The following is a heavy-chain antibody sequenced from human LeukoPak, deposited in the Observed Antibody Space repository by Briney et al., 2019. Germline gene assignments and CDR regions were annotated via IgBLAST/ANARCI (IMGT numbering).Heavy chain of an antibody. D-gene: IGHD3-10*01. J-gene: IGHJ6*02. Sequence: GESLKISCKGSGYSFTSYWIAWVRQMPGKGLEWMGIIYPGDSDTTYSPSFQGQVTISADKSLSTAYLQWSSLKASDTAMYYCARSYGSGSYYTPWSYGMDVWGQGTTVTVSS. V-gene: IGHV5-51*01. CDR1: GYSFTSYW. CDR3: ARSYGSGSYYTPWSYGMDV. CDR2: IYPGDSDT.